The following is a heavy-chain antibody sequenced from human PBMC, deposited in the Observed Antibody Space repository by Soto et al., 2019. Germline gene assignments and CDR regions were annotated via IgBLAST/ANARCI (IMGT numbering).Heavy chain of an antibody. D-gene: IGHD6-13*01. CDR1: GGTFSSYA. CDR2: IIPIFGTA. V-gene: IGHV1-69*01. CDR3: VSQYSSSWYTPKLDNWFDP. J-gene: IGHJ5*02. Sequence: QVQLVQSGAEVKKPGSSVKVSCKASGGTFSSYAISWVRQAPGLGLEWMGGIIPIFGTANYAQKFQGRVTITADESTSTAYMELSSLRSEDTAVYYCVSQYSSSWYTPKLDNWFDPWGQGTLVTVSS.